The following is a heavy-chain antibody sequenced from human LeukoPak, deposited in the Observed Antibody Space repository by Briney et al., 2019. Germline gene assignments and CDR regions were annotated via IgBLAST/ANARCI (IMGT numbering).Heavy chain of an antibody. CDR1: GFTFDNYI. Sequence: GGSLRLSCAASGFTFDNYIMHWVRQAPGKGLEWVAVISYDGIHKYYADSVKGRFTISRDNSKNTLYLQLNSLSAEDTAVYYCAKNYHYIWGTYRSFHAFDIWGQGTMVTVSS. CDR3: AKNYHYIWGTYRSFHAFDI. J-gene: IGHJ3*02. V-gene: IGHV3-30-3*01. CDR2: ISYDGIHK. D-gene: IGHD3-16*02.